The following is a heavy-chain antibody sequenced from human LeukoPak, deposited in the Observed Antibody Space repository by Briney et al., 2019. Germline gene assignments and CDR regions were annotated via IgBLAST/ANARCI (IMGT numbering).Heavy chain of an antibody. CDR2: IYHSGST. V-gene: IGHV4-38-2*02. CDR3: ARAVAGYYFGY. D-gene: IGHD6-19*01. Sequence: HPSETLSLTCTVSGYSISSGYYWGGIRQPPGKGLEWIGSIYHSGSTYYNPSVKSRFTISGETSKNQFSLKLSSVTAADTAVYYCARAVAGYYFGYWGQGTLVTVSS. CDR1: GYSISSGYY. J-gene: IGHJ4*02.